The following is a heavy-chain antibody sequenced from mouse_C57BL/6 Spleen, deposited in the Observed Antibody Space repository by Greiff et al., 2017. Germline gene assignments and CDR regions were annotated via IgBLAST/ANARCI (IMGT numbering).Heavy chain of an antibody. V-gene: IGHV1-52*01. J-gene: IGHJ3*01. CDR1: GYTFTSYW. D-gene: IGHD6-2*01. Sequence: QVQLQQSGAELVRPGSSVKLSCKASGYTFTSYWMHWVKQRPIQGLEWIGNIDPSDSETHYNQKFKDKATLTVDKSSSTAYMQLSSLTSEDSAVYYCARRGGLESAWFAYWGQGTLVTVSA. CDR2: IDPSDSET. CDR3: ARRGGLESAWFAY.